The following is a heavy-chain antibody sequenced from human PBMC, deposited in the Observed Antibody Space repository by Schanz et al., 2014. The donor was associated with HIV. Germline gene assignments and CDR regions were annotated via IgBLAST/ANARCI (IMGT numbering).Heavy chain of an antibody. CDR1: GFTITSYG. CDR2: ISAGVGTA. V-gene: IGHV3-23*04. D-gene: IGHD6-19*01. J-gene: IGHJ4*02. Sequence: VQLVESGGGVVQPGRSLRLSCAVSGFTITSYGMSWVRQAPGKGLEWVSTISAGVGTASYADSVKGRFAISRDKSKNTLYLQMNSLRVEDTAVYYCAKMARSVAANTNFDYWGQGTLVTVSS. CDR3: AKMARSVAANTNFDY.